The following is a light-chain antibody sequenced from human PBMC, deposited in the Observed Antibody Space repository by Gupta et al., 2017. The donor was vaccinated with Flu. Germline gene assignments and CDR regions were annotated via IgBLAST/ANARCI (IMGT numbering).Light chain of an antibody. CDR1: QSIIVN. CDR2: DAS. Sequence: GTVYRAPGVSAILSCGTSQSIIVNLAWYQQKPGQAPKLLIYDASTRATGVPARFSGSGAETKVALTNSSLQSEDFGLYYWQQYRSWPPITFGQGTRLEIK. CDR3: QQYRSWPPIT. J-gene: IGKJ5*01. V-gene: IGKV3-15*01.